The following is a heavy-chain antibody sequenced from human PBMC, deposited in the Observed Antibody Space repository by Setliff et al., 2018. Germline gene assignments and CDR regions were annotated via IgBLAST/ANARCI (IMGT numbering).Heavy chain of an antibody. J-gene: IGHJ4*02. CDR3: ARNMGMGQRDYFDY. Sequence: SVQVSCQASGGTFSTYAVNWVRQAPGQGLEWMGGIVPVFGTRHYAQKFQGRVTFTADDPSTTTYMELSSLTSEDTAIYYCARNMGMGQRDYFDYWGRGTLVTVSS. D-gene: IGHD6-13*01. CDR1: GGTFSTYA. V-gene: IGHV1-69*19. CDR2: IVPVFGTR.